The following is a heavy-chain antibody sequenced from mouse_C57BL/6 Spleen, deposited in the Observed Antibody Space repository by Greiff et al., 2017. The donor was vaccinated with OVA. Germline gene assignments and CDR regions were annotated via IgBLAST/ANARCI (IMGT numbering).Heavy chain of an antibody. V-gene: IGHV5-17*01. J-gene: IGHJ4*01. CDR3: ARMGDGYYYAMDY. CDR1: GFTFSDYG. D-gene: IGHD2-3*01. Sequence: EVMLVESGGGLVKPGGSLKLSCAASGFTFSDYGMHWVRQAPEKGLEWVAYISSGSSTIYYADTVKGRFTISRDNAKNTLFLQMTSLRSEDTAMYYCARMGDGYYYAMDYWGQGTSVTVSS. CDR2: ISSGSSTI.